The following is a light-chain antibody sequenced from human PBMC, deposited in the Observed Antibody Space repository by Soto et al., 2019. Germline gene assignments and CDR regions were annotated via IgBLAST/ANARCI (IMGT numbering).Light chain of an antibody. J-gene: IGLJ2*01. CDR2: DVS. CDR1: SSDVGGYNY. V-gene: IGLV2-14*01. CDR3: SSYTSSSTPHVV. Sequence: QSALTQPASVSGSPGQSITISCTGTSSDVGGYNYVSWYQQHPGRAPKLMIYDVSNRPSGVSNRFSGSKSGNTASLTISGLQAEDEADYYCSSYTSSSTPHVVFGGGTQLTVL.